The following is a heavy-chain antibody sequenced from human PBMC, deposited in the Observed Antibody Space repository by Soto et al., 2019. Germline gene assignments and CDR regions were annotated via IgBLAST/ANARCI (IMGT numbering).Heavy chain of an antibody. V-gene: IGHV1-69*13. CDR1: GGTFSSYA. CDR2: IIPIFGTA. CDR3: ARGRIAARLGYYYYGMDV. D-gene: IGHD6-6*01. J-gene: IGHJ6*02. Sequence: GASVKVSCKASGGTFSSYAISWVRQAPGQGLEWMGGIIPIFGTANYAQKFQGRVTITADESTSTAYMELSSLRSEDTAVYYCARGRIAARLGYYYYGMDVWGQGTTVTVSS.